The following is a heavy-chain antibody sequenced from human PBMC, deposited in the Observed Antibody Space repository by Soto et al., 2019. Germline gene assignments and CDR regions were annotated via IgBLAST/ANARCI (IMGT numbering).Heavy chain of an antibody. D-gene: IGHD6-19*01. V-gene: IGHV4-34*01. CDR2: INYSGST. Sequence: SETLSLTCGVYGGSFSGYYWSWIRQPPGKGLEWIGEINYSGSTNYNPSLKSRVTISVDTSKNQFSLKLSSVTAADTAVYYCARHERRSVAGPHFDYWGQGTLVTVSS. CDR3: ARHERRSVAGPHFDY. CDR1: GGSFSGYY. J-gene: IGHJ4*02.